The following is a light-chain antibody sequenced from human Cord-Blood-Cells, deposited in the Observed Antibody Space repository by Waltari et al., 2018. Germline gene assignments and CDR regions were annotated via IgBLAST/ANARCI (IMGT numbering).Light chain of an antibody. CDR3: QQSYSTPFT. J-gene: IGKJ3*01. V-gene: IGKV1-39*01. CDR1: QSISSY. CDR2: AAS. Sequence: DIQLTQSPSSLSPSVGARITITCRASQSISSYLNWYQQKPGKAPPLLIYAASNLQSGVPSRFSGSGSGTDFTLTISSLQPEDFATYYCQQSYSTPFTFGPGTKVDIK.